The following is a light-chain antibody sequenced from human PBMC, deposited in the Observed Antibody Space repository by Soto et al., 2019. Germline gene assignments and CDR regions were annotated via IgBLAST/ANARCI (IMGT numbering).Light chain of an antibody. CDR2: GAS. CDR3: QQYDNWPPYT. CDR1: QSVSSK. Sequence: EIVMTQSPSTLSASPGERATLSCRASQSVSSKLAWYQQQPGQAPRLLIYGASTRSTGVPSRFSGSGSETEFTLTISSLQSQDFAVYYCQQYDNWPPYTFGQGTKLEIK. V-gene: IGKV3-15*01. J-gene: IGKJ2*01.